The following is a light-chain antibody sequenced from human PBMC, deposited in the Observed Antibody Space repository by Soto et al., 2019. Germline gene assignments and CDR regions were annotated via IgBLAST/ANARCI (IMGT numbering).Light chain of an antibody. CDR3: GSYTTSSTLV. V-gene: IGLV2-14*03. CDR1: SSDVGGYNY. Sequence: QLVLTQPASVSGSPGQSITISCTGTSSDVGGYNYVSWYQQHPVKAPKLLIYDVSDRPSGVSIRFSGSKSGNTASLTISGLQAEDEADYYCGSYTTSSTLVFGTGTKVTVL. CDR2: DVS. J-gene: IGLJ1*01.